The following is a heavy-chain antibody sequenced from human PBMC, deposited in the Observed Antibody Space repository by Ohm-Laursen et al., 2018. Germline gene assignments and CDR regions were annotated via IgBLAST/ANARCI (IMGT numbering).Heavy chain of an antibody. V-gene: IGHV3-9*01. CDR3: AKAPMITFGGVIASYFYY. D-gene: IGHD3-16*02. Sequence: SLRLSCAASGFTFDDYAMHWVRQAPGKGLEWVSGISWNSGSIGYADSAKGRFTIFRDNAKNSLYLQMNSLRAEDTALYYCAKAPMITFGGVIASYFYYWGQGTLVTVSA. CDR1: GFTFDDYA. J-gene: IGHJ4*02. CDR2: ISWNSGSI.